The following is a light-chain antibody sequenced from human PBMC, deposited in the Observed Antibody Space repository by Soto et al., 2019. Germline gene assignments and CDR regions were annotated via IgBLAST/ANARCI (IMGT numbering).Light chain of an antibody. CDR3: SSYTSSSPLYV. J-gene: IGLJ1*01. CDR1: SSDVGGYNY. CDR2: DVS. Sequence: QSALTQPASVSGSPGQSITISCTGTSSDVGGYNYVSWYQPHPGKAPKLMIYDVSNRPSGVSNRFSGSKSGNTASLTISGLQAEDEADYYCSSYTSSSPLYVFGTGTKLTVL. V-gene: IGLV2-14*01.